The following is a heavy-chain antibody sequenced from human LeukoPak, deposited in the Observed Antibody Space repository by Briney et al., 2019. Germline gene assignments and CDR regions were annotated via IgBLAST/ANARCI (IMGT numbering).Heavy chain of an antibody. Sequence: SETLSLTCTVSGGSISSYYWSWIRQPPGKGLEWIGYIYQSGNTNYNPSLKSRVTISVDTSKNQFSLKLSSVTAADTAVYYCAGTYIYYYYYYMDVWGKGTTVTISS. J-gene: IGHJ6*03. D-gene: IGHD2-2*02. CDR2: IYQSGNT. CDR3: AGTYIYYYYYYMDV. V-gene: IGHV4-59*01. CDR1: GGSISSYY.